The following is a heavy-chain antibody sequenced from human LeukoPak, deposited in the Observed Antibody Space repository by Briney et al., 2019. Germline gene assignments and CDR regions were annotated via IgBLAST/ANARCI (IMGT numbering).Heavy chain of an antibody. V-gene: IGHV4-34*01. CDR3: ARERDGR. CDR2: INHSGST. D-gene: IGHD5-24*01. J-gene: IGHJ4*02. CDR1: GGSFSGYY. Sequence: SETLSLTCAVYGGSFSGYYWSWIRQPPGKGLEWIGEINHSGSTNYNPPLKSRVTISVDTSKNQFSLKLSSVTAADTAVYYCARERDGRWGQGTLVTVSS.